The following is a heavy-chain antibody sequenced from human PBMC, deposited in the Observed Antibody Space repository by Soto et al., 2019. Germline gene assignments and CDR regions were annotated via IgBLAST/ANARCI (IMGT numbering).Heavy chain of an antibody. CDR2: IIPVLGVA. CDR1: GGNFRSQS. D-gene: IGHD4-17*01. J-gene: IGHJ6*02. V-gene: IGHV1-69*02. CDR3: XXXXXXXXXXXXXTNYYYGMDV. Sequence: QVQLVQSGAEVKKPGSSVKVSCXASGGNFRSQSISISWVRQAPGQGLEWMGRIIPVLGVANYAQKFQGRVTITADKSTSTVHVEMRSLRSEDTATXXXXXXXXXXXXXXXXTNYYYGMDVWGQGTTVTVSS.